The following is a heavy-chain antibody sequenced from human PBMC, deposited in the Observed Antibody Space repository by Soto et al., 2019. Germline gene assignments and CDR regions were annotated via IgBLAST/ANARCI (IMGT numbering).Heavy chain of an antibody. D-gene: IGHD3-16*01. CDR3: TNFIHALDA. CDR1: GFTFSTAW. Sequence: EVQLVQSGGGMVKPGGSLTLSCRASGFTFSTAWMTWVRQDPGKGLEWIARIKSKGDEGTAAYAAPVRGRFNVSRDDSENTVYLQMSSLKSDDTAIYYCTNFIHALDAWGQGTVVTVS. CDR2: IKSKGDEGTA. J-gene: IGHJ3*01. V-gene: IGHV3-15*01.